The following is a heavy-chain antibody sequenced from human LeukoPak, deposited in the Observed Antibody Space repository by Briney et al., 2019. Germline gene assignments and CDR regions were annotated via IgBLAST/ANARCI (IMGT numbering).Heavy chain of an antibody. CDR3: ARVAPASYYDFWSGYDH. CDR2: MNPNSGNT. D-gene: IGHD3-3*01. Sequence: ASVKVSCKSSGYTFTSFDINWVRQAAGQGLEWMGWMNPNSGNTDYAQKFQGRLTTTRNTSITTAYMELSSLRSDDTAVYYCARVAPASYYDFWSGYDHWGQGTLVTVSS. J-gene: IGHJ4*02. CDR1: GYTFTSFD. V-gene: IGHV1-8*03.